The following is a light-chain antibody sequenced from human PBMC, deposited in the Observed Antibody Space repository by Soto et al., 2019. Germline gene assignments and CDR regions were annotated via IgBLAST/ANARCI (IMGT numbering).Light chain of an antibody. CDR1: QSVSSSY. CDR2: GAS. V-gene: IGKV3-20*01. CDR3: QQYGSSPWT. J-gene: IGKJ1*01. Sequence: EIVLTQSPGTLSLSPGERATLSCRASQSVSSSYLAWYQQKPGQAPSPLIYGASSRAIGIPDRFSGSGSGTDFTLTISRLEPEDFAVYYGQQYGSSPWTFGQGTKVEIK.